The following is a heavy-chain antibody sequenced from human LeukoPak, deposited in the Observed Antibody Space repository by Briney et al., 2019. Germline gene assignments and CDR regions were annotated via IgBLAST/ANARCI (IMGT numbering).Heavy chain of an antibody. D-gene: IGHD2-8*02. CDR3: SADSPTGFDH. Sequence: SETLSLTCTVSGASIRSYYWSWTRQTPGKGLEWIGYIYHTGSTKYNPSLKSRVTISIDTSKNHFSLTLTSVTAADTAVYYCSADSPTGFDHWGQGALVTVSS. J-gene: IGHJ4*02. CDR2: IYHTGST. CDR1: GASIRSYY. V-gene: IGHV4-59*01.